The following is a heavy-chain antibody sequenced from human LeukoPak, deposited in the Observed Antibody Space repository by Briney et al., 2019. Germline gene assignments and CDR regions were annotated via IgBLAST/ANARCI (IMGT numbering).Heavy chain of an antibody. CDR2: IYYSGST. Sequence: SETLSLTCTVSGGSISNYYWSWIRQPPGKGLEFIGYIYYSGSTNYNPSLKSRVTISVDTSKNQFSLRLTSVTAADTAVYYCARGRVSSSSWYSTYYYYFYMDVWGKGTTVTVSS. V-gene: IGHV4-59*01. J-gene: IGHJ6*03. CDR3: ARGRVSSSSWYSTYYYYFYMDV. D-gene: IGHD6-13*01. CDR1: GGSISNYY.